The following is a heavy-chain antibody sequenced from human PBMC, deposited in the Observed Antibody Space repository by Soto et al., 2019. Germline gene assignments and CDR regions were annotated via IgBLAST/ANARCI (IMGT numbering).Heavy chain of an antibody. D-gene: IGHD2-15*01. CDR2: IIPIFGTA. J-gene: IGHJ6*02. Sequence: SVKVSCKASGGTFSSYAISWVRQAPGQGLEWMGGIIPIFGTANYAQKFQGRVTITADESTSTAYMELSSLRSEDTAVYYCASRRNCSGGSCYCYYGMDVWGQGTTVTVSS. CDR3: ASRRNCSGGSCYCYYGMDV. CDR1: GGTFSSYA. V-gene: IGHV1-69*13.